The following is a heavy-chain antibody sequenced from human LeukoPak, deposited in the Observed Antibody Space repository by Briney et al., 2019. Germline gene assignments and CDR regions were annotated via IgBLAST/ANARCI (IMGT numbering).Heavy chain of an antibody. J-gene: IGHJ4*02. CDR3: ARVSPLGSGYYYYFDY. D-gene: IGHD3-22*01. CDR1: GASASSGSYY. V-gene: IGHV4-61*01. Sequence: PSETLSLTCTVSGASASSGSYYWSWIRQPPGKGLEWIGYIYYNGNTNYNPSLKSRVTISVDTSKNQFSLKLSSVTAADTAVYYCARVSPLGSGYYYYFDYWGQGTLVTVSS. CDR2: IYYNGNT.